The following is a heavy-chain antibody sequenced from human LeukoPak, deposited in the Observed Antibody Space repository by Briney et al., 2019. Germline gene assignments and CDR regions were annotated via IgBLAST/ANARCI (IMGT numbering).Heavy chain of an antibody. CDR3: AREMRYYDFWTGYLFDY. J-gene: IGHJ4*02. D-gene: IGHD3-3*01. V-gene: IGHV3-23*01. Sequence: GGSLRLSCAASGFTFSSYAMSWVRQAPGKGLEWVSAISGSGGSTYYADSVKGRFTISRDNSKNTLYLQMNSLRAEDTAVYYCAREMRYYDFWTGYLFDYWGQGTLVTVSS. CDR2: ISGSGGST. CDR1: GFTFSSYA.